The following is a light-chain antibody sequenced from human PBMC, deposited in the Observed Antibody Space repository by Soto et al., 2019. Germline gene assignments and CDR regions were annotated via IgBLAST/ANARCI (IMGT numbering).Light chain of an antibody. CDR1: ESIDKF. V-gene: IGKV1-39*01. Sequence: DIQMTQSPSSLSASVGDRVTITCRASESIDKFLIWYQQKTGKAPKVLIYGASRLNGGVPSRFTGSGSGTDFTLTISSLQPEDFATYYYQQTYKTPWTFGQGTKVEIK. CDR3: QQTYKTPWT. J-gene: IGKJ1*01. CDR2: GAS.